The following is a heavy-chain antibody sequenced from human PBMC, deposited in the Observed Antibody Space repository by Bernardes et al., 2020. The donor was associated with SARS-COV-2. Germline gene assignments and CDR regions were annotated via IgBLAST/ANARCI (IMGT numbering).Heavy chain of an antibody. CDR3: ARDVSRGRGYDFWSGYFSPLGMDV. V-gene: IGHV4-59*01. J-gene: IGHJ6*02. CDR2: IYYSGST. CDR1: GGSISSYY. D-gene: IGHD3-3*01. Sequence: ETLSLTCTVSGGSISSYYWSWIRQPPGKGLEWIGYIYYSGSTNYNPSLKSRVTISVDTSKNQFSLKLSSVTAADTAVYYCARDVSRGRGYDFWSGYFSPLGMDVWGQGTTVTVSS.